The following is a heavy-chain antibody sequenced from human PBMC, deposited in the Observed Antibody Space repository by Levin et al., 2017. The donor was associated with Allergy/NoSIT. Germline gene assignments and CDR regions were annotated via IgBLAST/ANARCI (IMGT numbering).Heavy chain of an antibody. J-gene: IGHJ4*02. CDR1: GFSFSTYA. CDR3: AKGTFYDFWNIFFDS. D-gene: IGHD3-3*01. CDR2: LSGTGYRT. V-gene: IGHV3-23*01. Sequence: ETLSLTCAASGFSFSTYAMTWVRQAPGKGLEWVAALSGTGYRTYYADSVRGRFTISRDNSNNTVSLQMSSLRADDTAVYYCAKGTFYDFWNIFFDSWGQGSLVIVSS.